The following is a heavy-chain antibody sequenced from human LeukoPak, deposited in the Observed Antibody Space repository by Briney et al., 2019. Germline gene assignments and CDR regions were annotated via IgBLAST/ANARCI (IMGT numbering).Heavy chain of an antibody. V-gene: IGHV1-69*06. CDR1: GGTFNSYA. CDR3: ARDRESYYYGSGSLYWYFDL. J-gene: IGHJ2*01. Sequence: GASVKVSCKASGGTFNSYAISWVRQAPGQGLEWMGGIIPIFGTANYAQKFQGRVTITADKSTSTAYMELSSLRSEDTAVYYCARDRESYYYGSGSLYWYFDLWDRGTLVTVSS. CDR2: IIPIFGTA. D-gene: IGHD3-10*01.